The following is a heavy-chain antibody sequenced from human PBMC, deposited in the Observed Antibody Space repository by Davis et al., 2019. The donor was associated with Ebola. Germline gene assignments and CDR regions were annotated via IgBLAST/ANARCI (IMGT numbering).Heavy chain of an antibody. V-gene: IGHV3-66*02. J-gene: IGHJ1*01. Sequence: PGGSLRLSCAASGFTFNTYAMNWVRQAPGKGLEWVSLIYSGGSTYYADSVKGRFAISRDNSKNTLYLQMNSLRAEDTAVYYCARGILDNTNQYFQDWGQGTLVTVSS. CDR3: ARGILDNTNQYFQD. CDR1: GFTFNTYA. CDR2: IYSGGST. D-gene: IGHD1-1*01.